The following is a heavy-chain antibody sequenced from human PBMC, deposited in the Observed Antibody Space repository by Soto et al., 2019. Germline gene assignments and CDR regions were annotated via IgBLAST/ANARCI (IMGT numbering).Heavy chain of an antibody. CDR3: ARDWGSSGWFNCFHP. D-gene: IGHD6-19*01. CDR2: LSHDGTIT. J-gene: IGHJ5*02. CDR1: GFSLNNFG. Sequence: ESGGGVVQPGRSLRLSCAASGFSLNNFGMHWVRQAPGKGLEWVAMLSHDGTITYYGDSVRGRFTVSRDESKNTLYLHMDSLRPEDTAVYYCARDWGSSGWFNCFHPWGQGTLVTVSS. V-gene: IGHV3-30*03.